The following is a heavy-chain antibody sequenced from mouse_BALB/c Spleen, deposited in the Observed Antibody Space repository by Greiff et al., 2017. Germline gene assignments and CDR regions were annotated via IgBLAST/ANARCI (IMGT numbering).Heavy chain of an antibody. CDR3: AGGRGGGSSYWYFDV. V-gene: IGHV5-6-5*01. CDR1: GFTFSSYA. J-gene: IGHJ1*01. Sequence: EVQVVESGGGLVKPGGSLKLSCAASGFTFSSYAMSWVRQTPEKRLEWVASISSGGSTYYPDSVKGRFTISRDNARNILYLQMSSLRSEDTAMYYCAGGRGGGSSYWYFDVGGAGTTVTVSS. D-gene: IGHD1-1*01. CDR2: ISSGGST.